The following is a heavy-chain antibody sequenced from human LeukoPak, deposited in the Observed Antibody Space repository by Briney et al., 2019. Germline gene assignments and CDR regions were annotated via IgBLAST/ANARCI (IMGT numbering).Heavy chain of an antibody. D-gene: IGHD2-21*02. V-gene: IGHV3-7*01. CDR2: IKQDGSEK. CDR1: GFTFSSYW. CDR3: ARWGYGDCNYFDY. Sequence: PGGSLRLSCAASGFTFSSYWMNWVRQAPGKGLEWVVNIKQDGSEKYYVDSVRGRFTISRDNAKNSLFLQMNNVRTEDTAVYYCARWGYGDCNYFDYWGQGTLVTVSS. J-gene: IGHJ4*02.